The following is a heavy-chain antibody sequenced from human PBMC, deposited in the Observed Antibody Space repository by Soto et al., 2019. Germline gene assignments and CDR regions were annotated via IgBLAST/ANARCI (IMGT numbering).Heavy chain of an antibody. J-gene: IGHJ4*02. CDR3: ARAIRGNPYYFDY. CDR2: IYYSGST. Sequence: SETLSLTCTVSGGSISSGDYYWSWTRQPPGKGLEWIGYIYYSGSTYYNPSLKSRVTISVDTSKNQFSLKLSSVTAADTAVYYCARAIRGNPYYFDYWGQGTLVTVSS. CDR1: GGSISSGDYY. D-gene: IGHD2-15*01. V-gene: IGHV4-30-4*01.